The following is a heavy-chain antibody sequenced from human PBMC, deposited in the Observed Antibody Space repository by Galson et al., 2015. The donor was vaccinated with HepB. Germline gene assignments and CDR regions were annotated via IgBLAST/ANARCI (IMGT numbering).Heavy chain of an antibody. V-gene: IGHV3-74*01. CDR3: ATALYSDFWSVFTTYYYSYGMDV. J-gene: IGHJ6*02. CDR2: INTDGSTT. D-gene: IGHD3-3*01. Sequence: SLRLSCAASGFTFSTYWMHWVRHARGKGLVWVSRINTDGSTTNYADSVKGRFTISRDNAKNTLYLQMNSLRAEDTAVYYCATALYSDFWSVFTTYYYSYGMDVWGQGTTVTVSS. CDR1: GFTFSTYW.